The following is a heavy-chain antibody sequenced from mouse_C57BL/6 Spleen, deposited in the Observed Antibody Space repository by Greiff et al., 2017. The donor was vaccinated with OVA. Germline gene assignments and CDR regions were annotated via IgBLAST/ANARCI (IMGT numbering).Heavy chain of an antibody. V-gene: IGHV5-17*01. Sequence: EVKLVESGGGLVKPGGSLKLSCAASGFTFSDYGMHWVRQAPEKGLEWVAYISSGSSTIYYADTVKGRFTISRDNAKNTLFLQMTSLRSEDTAMYYCARPPYYYGSSRGAMDYWGQGTSVTVSS. CDR2: ISSGSSTI. J-gene: IGHJ4*01. CDR3: ARPPYYYGSSRGAMDY. CDR1: GFTFSDYG. D-gene: IGHD1-1*01.